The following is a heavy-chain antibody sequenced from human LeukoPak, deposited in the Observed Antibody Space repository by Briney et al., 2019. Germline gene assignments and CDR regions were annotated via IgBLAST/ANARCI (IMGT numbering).Heavy chain of an antibody. CDR3: ARAYSSSWYSHFDY. J-gene: IGHJ4*02. Sequence: PGGSLRLSCAASGFTVSSNYMSWVRQAPGKGLEWVSVIYSGGSTYYADSVKGRFTISRDNSKNTLYLQMNSLRAEDTAVYYCARAYSSSWYSHFDYWGQGTLVTVSS. CDR2: IYSGGST. V-gene: IGHV3-53*01. D-gene: IGHD6-13*01. CDR1: GFTVSSNY.